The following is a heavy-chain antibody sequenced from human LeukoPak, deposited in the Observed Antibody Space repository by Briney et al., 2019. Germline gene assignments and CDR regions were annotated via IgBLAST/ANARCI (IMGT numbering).Heavy chain of an antibody. CDR3: ARGNSGSYLDFDY. D-gene: IGHD1-26*01. V-gene: IGHV3-74*01. CDR1: GFTFSSYW. J-gene: IGHJ4*02. CDR2: INTDGSST. Sequence: GGSLRLSCVASGFTFSSYWMHWVRQAPGKGLVWVSRINTDGSSTSYADSVKGRFTISRDNAKNTLYLQMNSLRAEDTAVYYCARGNSGSYLDFDYWGQGTLVTVSS.